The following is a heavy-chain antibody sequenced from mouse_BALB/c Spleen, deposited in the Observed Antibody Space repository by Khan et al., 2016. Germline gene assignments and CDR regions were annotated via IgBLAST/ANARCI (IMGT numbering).Heavy chain of an antibody. CDR3: ARGWWDY. CDR1: GFSLTGNG. V-gene: IGHV2-6-7*01. D-gene: IGHD1-1*02. CDR2: IWGDGST. J-gene: IGHJ4*01. Sequence: QMQLEESGPGLVAPSQSLSITCTVSGFSLTGNGVHWVRQPPGKGLEWLGMIWGDGSTVYNSALNSRLSISKDNSQCQVFLKMNSLETNDTSRYYCARGWWDYWGQGTSVTVSS.